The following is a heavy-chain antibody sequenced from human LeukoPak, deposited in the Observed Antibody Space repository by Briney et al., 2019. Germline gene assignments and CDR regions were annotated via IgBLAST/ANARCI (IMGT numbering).Heavy chain of an antibody. CDR3: ARKWLSIAFDI. Sequence: GGSLRLSCAASGFTFDDFGMSWVRQVPGKGLEWVSGINWNGGRTGYADSVKGRFTISRDNAKKSLYLQMNSLRAEDTALYYCARKWLSIAFDIWGRGTMVTVSS. J-gene: IGHJ3*02. CDR2: INWNGGRT. V-gene: IGHV3-20*04. CDR1: GFTFDDFG. D-gene: IGHD5-12*01.